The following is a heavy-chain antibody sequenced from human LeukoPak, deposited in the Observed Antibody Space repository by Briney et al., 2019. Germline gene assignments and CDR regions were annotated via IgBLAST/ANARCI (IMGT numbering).Heavy chain of an antibody. CDR2: ISGSGGST. CDR1: GFTFSSYA. V-gene: IGHV3-23*01. CDR3: AKETVLMVYARSPWFDP. Sequence: GGSLRLSCAASGFTFSSYAMSWVRQAPGKGLEWVSAISGSGGSTYYVDSVKGRFTISRDNSKNTLYLQMNSLRAEDTAVYYCAKETVLMVYARSPWFDPWGQGTLVTVSS. J-gene: IGHJ5*02. D-gene: IGHD2-8*01.